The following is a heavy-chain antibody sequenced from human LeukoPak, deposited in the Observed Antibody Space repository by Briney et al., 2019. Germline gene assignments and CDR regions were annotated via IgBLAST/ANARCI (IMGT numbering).Heavy chain of an antibody. J-gene: IGHJ4*02. V-gene: IGHV3-23*01. CDR2: ISGGGGTT. D-gene: IGHD6-13*01. Sequence: GGSLRLSCAASGFTFSSCTMGWVRQAPGKGLEWVSTISGGGGTTYYVDSVKGRFTISRDNSKNTLYLQMSSLRVEDTAVYYCAKGGIAACLTDYWGQGTLVTVSS. CDR1: GFTFSSCT. CDR3: AKGGIAACLTDY.